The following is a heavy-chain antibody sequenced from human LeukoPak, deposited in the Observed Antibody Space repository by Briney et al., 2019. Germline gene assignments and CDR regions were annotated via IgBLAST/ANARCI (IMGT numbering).Heavy chain of an antibody. CDR2: ISSSSSTI. Sequence: GGSLRLSCAASGFTFSSYSMSWVRQAPGKGLEWVSYISSSSSTIYYADSVKGRFTISRDNAKNSLYLQMNSLRAEDTAVYYCAREENQALYAFDIWGQGTMVTVSS. V-gene: IGHV3-48*04. J-gene: IGHJ3*02. CDR3: AREENQALYAFDI. CDR1: GFTFSSYS.